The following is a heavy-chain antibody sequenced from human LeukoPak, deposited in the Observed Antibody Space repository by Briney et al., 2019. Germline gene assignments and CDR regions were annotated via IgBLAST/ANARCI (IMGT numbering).Heavy chain of an antibody. CDR1: GFTVSNTF. Sequence: PGGSLRLSCAASGFTVSNTFMSWVRQTPGKGLEWVSVIYSVGTTYYADSVKGRFTISRDNSKNTLYLQMNSLRAEDTAVYYCARGSGWLDYWGQGTLVTVSS. CDR3: ARGSGWLDY. V-gene: IGHV3-53*01. D-gene: IGHD6-19*01. J-gene: IGHJ4*02. CDR2: IYSVGTT.